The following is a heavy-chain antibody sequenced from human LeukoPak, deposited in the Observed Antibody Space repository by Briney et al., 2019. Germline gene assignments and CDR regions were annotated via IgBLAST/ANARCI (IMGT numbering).Heavy chain of an antibody. Sequence: SETLSLTCTFSGGSISSSSYYWGWIRQPPGKGLEWIGSIYYSGSTYYNPSLKSRVTISVDTSKNQFSLKLSSVTAADTAVYYCARLYSGSYRGYWGQGTLVTVSS. D-gene: IGHD1-26*01. J-gene: IGHJ4*02. CDR3: ARLYSGSYRGY. CDR2: IYYSGST. CDR1: GGSISSSSYY. V-gene: IGHV4-39*01.